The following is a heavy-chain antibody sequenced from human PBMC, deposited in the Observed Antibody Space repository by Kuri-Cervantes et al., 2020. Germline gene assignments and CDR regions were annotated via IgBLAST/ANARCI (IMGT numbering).Heavy chain of an antibody. V-gene: IGHV3-20*04. J-gene: IGHJ1*01. Sequence: GESLKISCAASGFPFDDYGMSWVRQSPGKGLEWVSDINWNGDSTRYADSVKGRFTTSRDNAKNSLHLQMNSLRAEDTAVYYCATYYYDSSGYSEYFQHWGQGTLVTVSS. D-gene: IGHD3-22*01. CDR1: GFPFDDYG. CDR2: INWNGDST. CDR3: ATYYYDSSGYSEYFQH.